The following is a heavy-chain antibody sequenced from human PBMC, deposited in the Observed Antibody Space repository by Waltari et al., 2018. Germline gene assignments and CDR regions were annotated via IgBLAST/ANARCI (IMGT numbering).Heavy chain of an antibody. Sequence: QVQLQESGPGLVKPSETLSLTCTVSGGSISSHYWSWIRQPPGKGLEWIGYIYYSGSTNYNPSLKSRVTISVDTSKNQFSLKLSSVTAADTAVYYCARGSINHNYGMDVWGQGTLVTVSS. J-gene: IGHJ6*02. V-gene: IGHV4-59*11. CDR3: ARGSINHNYGMDV. D-gene: IGHD3-10*01. CDR1: GGSISSHY. CDR2: IYYSGST.